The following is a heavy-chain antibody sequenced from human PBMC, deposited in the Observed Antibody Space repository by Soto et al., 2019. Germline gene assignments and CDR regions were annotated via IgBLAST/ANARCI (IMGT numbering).Heavy chain of an antibody. CDR2: ISYDGSNT. CDR3: ARDLGRYCSSTSCYYYYGMDV. D-gene: IGHD2-2*01. CDR1: GFTFSSYA. V-gene: IGHV3-30-3*01. Sequence: QVQLVESGGGVVQPGRSLRLSCAASGFTFSSYAMHWVRQAPGKGQEWVAVISYDGSNTYYADSVKGRFTISRDNSKNRLYLKMNSPKAEDSAVYYCARDLGRYCSSTSCYYYYGMDVWGQGTTVTVSS. J-gene: IGHJ6*02.